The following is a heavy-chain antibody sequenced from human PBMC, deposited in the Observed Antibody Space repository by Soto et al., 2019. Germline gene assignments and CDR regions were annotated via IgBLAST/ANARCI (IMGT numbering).Heavy chain of an antibody. D-gene: IGHD6-6*01. Sequence: QVTLKESGPVLVKPTETLTLTCTVSGFSLSNARMGVSWIRQPPGKALEWLAHIFSNDEKSYSTSLKSRLTIYKXXSKSXXXXXXXXXXXVDTATYYCARIPFSSSWDYYYYMDVWGKGTTVTVSS. CDR3: ARIPFSSSWDYYYYMDV. J-gene: IGHJ6*03. V-gene: IGHV2-26*01. CDR1: GFSLSNARMG. CDR2: IFSNDEK.